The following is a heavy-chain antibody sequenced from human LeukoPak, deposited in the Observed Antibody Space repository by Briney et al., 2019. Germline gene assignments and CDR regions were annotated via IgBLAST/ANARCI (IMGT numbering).Heavy chain of an antibody. V-gene: IGHV4-4*02. D-gene: IGHD5-12*01. J-gene: IGHJ4*02. CDR3: ARFRPGGYESYFDY. CDR2: IYHSGST. CDR1: GGSISSGNW. Sequence: PSETLSLTCAVSGGSISSGNWWSWVRQPPGKGLEWIGEIYHSGSTNYNPSLKSRVTISVDKSKNQFSLKLTSVTAADTAEYYCARFRPGGYESYFDYWGQGTLVTVSS.